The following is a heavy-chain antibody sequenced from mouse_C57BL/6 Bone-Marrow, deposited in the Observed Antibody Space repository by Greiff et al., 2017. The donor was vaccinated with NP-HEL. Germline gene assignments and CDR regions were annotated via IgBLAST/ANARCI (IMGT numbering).Heavy chain of an antibody. CDR2: IDPSDSET. J-gene: IGHJ4*01. Sequence: QVQLQQPGAELVRPGSSVKLSCKASGYTFTSYWMHWVKQRPIQGLEWIGNIDPSDSETHYNQKFKDKATLTVDKSSSTAYMQLSSLTSEDSAVYYCARSVARRVGYAMDYWGQGTSVTVSS. CDR3: ARSVARRVGYAMDY. CDR1: GYTFTSYW. V-gene: IGHV1-52*01. D-gene: IGHD1-1*02.